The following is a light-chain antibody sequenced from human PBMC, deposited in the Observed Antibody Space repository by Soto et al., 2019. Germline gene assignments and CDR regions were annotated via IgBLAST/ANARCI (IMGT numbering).Light chain of an antibody. CDR2: GAS. CDR1: QSVSAGH. J-gene: IGKJ4*01. V-gene: IGKV3-20*01. CDR3: QQYGSSPLT. Sequence: EIVLTQSPGTLSLSPGERATLSCRASQSVSAGHLAWYQQKPGQAPRLLIYGASSRATGIPDRFSGSGSGTDFTLTISRLEPEDCAVYFCQQYGSSPLTFGGGTQVEIK.